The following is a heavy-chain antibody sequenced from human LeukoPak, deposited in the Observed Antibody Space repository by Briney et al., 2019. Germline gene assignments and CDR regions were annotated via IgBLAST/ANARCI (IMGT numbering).Heavy chain of an antibody. CDR1: GGSISSYY. Sequence: SETLSLTCTVSGGSISSYYWSWIRQPPGKGLEWIGYIYYSGSTNYNPSLKSRVTISVDTSKNQSSLKLSSVTAADTAVYYCARLEGFGYWYFDLWGRGTLVTVSS. CDR2: IYYSGST. V-gene: IGHV4-59*01. CDR3: ARLEGFGYWYFDL. J-gene: IGHJ2*01. D-gene: IGHD3-10*01.